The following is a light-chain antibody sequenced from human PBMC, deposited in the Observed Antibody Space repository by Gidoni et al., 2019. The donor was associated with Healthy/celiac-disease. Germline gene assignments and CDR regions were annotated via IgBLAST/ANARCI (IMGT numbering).Light chain of an antibody. CDR1: QSISSY. Sequence: DIQMTQSPSSLSASVGDRVTSTCRASQSISSYLNWYQQKPGKAPKLLIYAASSLQSGVPSRFSGSGSGTDFTLTISSLQPEDFATYYCHQSYSTLGVTFXPXTNVDIK. CDR2: AAS. V-gene: IGKV1-39*01. J-gene: IGKJ3*01. CDR3: HQSYSTLGVT.